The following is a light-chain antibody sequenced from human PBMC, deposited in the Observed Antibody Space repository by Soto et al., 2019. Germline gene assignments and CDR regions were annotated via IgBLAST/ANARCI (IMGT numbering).Light chain of an antibody. J-gene: IGKJ3*01. CDR3: QHLNTYPPFA. Sequence: DIQLTQSPSFLSASVGDRITITCRASQGISSYLAWYQQKPGKAPKLLIYVASTLQSGVPSRFSGSGSGTEFTLTISSVQPEDFATYYCQHLNTYPPFAFGPGTKVDIK. CDR1: QGISSY. CDR2: VAS. V-gene: IGKV1-9*01.